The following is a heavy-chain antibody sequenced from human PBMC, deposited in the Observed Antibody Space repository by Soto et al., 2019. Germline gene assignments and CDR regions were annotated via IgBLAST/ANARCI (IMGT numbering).Heavy chain of an antibody. V-gene: IGHV1-69*13. J-gene: IGHJ6*02. CDR1: GGTFSSYA. CDR3: ARGGYCSGGSCYSYYYGMDV. Sequence: SVKVSCKASGGTFSSYAISWVRQAPGQGLEWMGGIIPIFGTANYAQKFQGRVTITADESTSTAYMELSSLRSEDTAVYYCARGGYCSGGSCYSYYYGMDVWGQGTTVTVSS. D-gene: IGHD2-15*01. CDR2: IIPIFGTA.